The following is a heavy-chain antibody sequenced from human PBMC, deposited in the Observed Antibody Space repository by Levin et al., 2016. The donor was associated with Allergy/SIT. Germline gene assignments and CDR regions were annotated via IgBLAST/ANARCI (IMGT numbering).Heavy chain of an antibody. D-gene: IGHD2-2*01. CDR2: IKQDGSEK. CDR3: ARDRCSSTSCYRVY. V-gene: IGHV3-7*03. Sequence: ETLSLTCAASGFTFNSYWMSWVRQAPGKGLEWVANIKQDGSEKYYVDSVKGRFTISRDNAKNSLYLQMNSLRAEDTAVYYCARDRCSSTSCYRVYWGQGTLVTVSS. J-gene: IGHJ4*02. CDR1: GFTFNSYW.